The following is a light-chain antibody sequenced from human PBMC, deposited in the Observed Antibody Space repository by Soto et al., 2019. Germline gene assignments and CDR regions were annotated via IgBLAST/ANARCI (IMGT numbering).Light chain of an antibody. CDR3: QQYGSSGT. CDR1: QTVSSSF. Sequence: EIVLIQSPATLSLSPGERATLSCRASQTVSSSFLAWYQQTPGQAPRLLIYAASSRATGIPDRFSGSGSGTDFTLTISRLEPEDFAVYYCQQYGSSGTFGQGTKVDI. J-gene: IGKJ1*01. V-gene: IGKV3-20*01. CDR2: AAS.